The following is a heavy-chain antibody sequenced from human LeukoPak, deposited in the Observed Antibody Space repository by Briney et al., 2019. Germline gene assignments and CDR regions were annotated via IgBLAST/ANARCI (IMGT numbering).Heavy chain of an antibody. D-gene: IGHD3-22*01. V-gene: IGHV3-53*01. CDR3: AGHYYDSSGYYDY. J-gene: IGHJ4*02. CDR1: GFTVSSNY. Sequence: PGGSLRLSCAASGFTVSSNYMSWVRQAPGKGLEWVSVIYSGGSTYCADSVKGRFTISRDNSKNTLYLQMNSLRAEDTAVYYCAGHYYDSSGYYDYWGQGTLVTVSS. CDR2: IYSGGST.